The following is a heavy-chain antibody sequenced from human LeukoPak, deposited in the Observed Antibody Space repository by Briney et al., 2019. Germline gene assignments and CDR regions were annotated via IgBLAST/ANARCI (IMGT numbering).Heavy chain of an antibody. CDR1: GDSISSYY. J-gene: IGHJ3*02. Sequence: SETLSLTCTVSGDSISSYYWSWIRQPPGKGLEWIEFISDSGSTSFNPSLSSRLTISVDTSKNQISLKLSSVTAADTAVYYCARQNDGIGRSSLHDAFDIWGQGTMVTVSS. V-gene: IGHV4-59*08. CDR3: ARQNDGIGRSSLHDAFDI. CDR2: ISDSGST. D-gene: IGHD6-13*01.